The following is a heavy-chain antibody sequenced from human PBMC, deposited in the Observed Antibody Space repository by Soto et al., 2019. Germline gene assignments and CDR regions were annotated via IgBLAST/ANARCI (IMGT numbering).Heavy chain of an antibody. J-gene: IGHJ6*04. V-gene: IGHV4-30-2*01. Sequence: SETLSLTCAVSGGSISSGRYSWGLVRQPPGKGLEWIGYIYHSGSTYYNTSLQSRVTISVDRSKNKFSLKLSSVTAADTAVYYCARADGGLYYYYGMDVWGKGTTVTVSS. CDR2: IYHSGST. CDR1: GGSISSGRYS. CDR3: ARADGGLYYYYGMDV. D-gene: IGHD3-10*01.